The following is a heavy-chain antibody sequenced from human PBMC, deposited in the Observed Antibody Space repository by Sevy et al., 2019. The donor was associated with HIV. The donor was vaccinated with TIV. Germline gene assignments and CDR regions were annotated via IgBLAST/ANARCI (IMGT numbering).Heavy chain of an antibody. CDR2: IIPIFGTA. J-gene: IGHJ6*02. D-gene: IGHD6-19*01. V-gene: IGHV1-69*13. CDR1: GGTFSSYA. CDR3: ARASGYSSGWSAIYYYYGMDV. Sequence: VKVSCKASGGTFSSYAISWVRQAPGQGLEWMGGIIPIFGTANYAQKFQGRVTITADESTSTAYMELSSLRSEDTAVYYCARASGYSSGWSAIYYYYGMDVWGQGTTVTVSS.